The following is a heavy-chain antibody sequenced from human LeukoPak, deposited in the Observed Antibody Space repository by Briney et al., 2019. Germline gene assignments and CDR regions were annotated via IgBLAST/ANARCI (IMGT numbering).Heavy chain of an antibody. D-gene: IGHD1-26*01. V-gene: IGHV3-48*03. CDR3: ARDNPSDGSHTPHFFDY. Sequence: GGSLGLSCAASGFTFSSYEMNWVRQAPGKGLEWVSYISSSGSTIYYADSVKGRFTISRDNAKNSLYLQMNSLRAEDTAVYYCARDNPSDGSHTPHFFDYWGQGTLVTVSS. J-gene: IGHJ4*02. CDR2: ISSSGSTI. CDR1: GFTFSSYE.